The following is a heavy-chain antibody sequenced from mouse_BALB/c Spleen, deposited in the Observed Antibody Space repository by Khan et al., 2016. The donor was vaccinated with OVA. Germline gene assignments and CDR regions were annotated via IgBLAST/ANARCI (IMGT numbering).Heavy chain of an antibody. CDR2: IDPFNGGT. J-gene: IGHJ3*01. Sequence: VHLQQSGPELMKPGASVKISCKASGYSFTSYYIHWVKQSHGETLEWIGYIDPFNGGTTYNQKFTGKATLTVDKSSSTAYMHLSSLTSEDSAVYYCARHGSISWFAYWGQGSLVTVSA. CDR3: ARHGSISWFAY. CDR1: GYSFTSYY. D-gene: IGHD1-1*01. V-gene: IGHV1-31*01.